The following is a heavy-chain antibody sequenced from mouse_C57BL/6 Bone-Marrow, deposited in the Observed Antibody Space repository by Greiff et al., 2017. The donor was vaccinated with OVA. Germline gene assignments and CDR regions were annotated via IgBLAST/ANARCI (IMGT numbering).Heavy chain of an antibody. CDR3: TRRGDYVQFAY. V-gene: IGHV5-9-1*02. CDR2: ISSGGDYT. J-gene: IGHJ3*01. CDR1: GFTFSSYA. D-gene: IGHD2-4*01. Sequence: DVMLVESGEGLVKPGGSLKLSCAASGFTFSSYAMSWVRQTPEKRLEWVAYISSGGDYTYYADTVKGRFTISRDNARNTLYLQMSSLKSEDTAMYYCTRRGDYVQFAYWGQGTLVTVSA.